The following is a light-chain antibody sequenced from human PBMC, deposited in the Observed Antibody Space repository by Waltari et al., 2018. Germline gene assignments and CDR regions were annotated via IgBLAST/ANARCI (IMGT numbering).Light chain of an antibody. CDR2: EVH. Sequence: QSALTQPASVSGSPGQSITISCTGTSDDVGGYNLVSWYQQSSGKAPKLIIYEVHKLASGGSSRFCASRSGNTASLTSSGRQSEDEANYYCCSYAGTTSWVFGGVTKVTVL. V-gene: IGLV2-23*02. J-gene: IGLJ3*02. CDR3: CSYAGTTSWV. CDR1: SDDVGGYNL.